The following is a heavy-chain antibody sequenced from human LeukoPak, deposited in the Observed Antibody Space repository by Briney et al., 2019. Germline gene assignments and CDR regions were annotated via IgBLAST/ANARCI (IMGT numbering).Heavy chain of an antibody. Sequence: SVKVSCKASGGTFSSYAISWVRQAPGQGLEWMGGIIPIFGTANYAQKFQGRVTITADESTSTAYMELSSLRSEDTAVYCCAQRFKGGLNWFDPWGQGTLVTVSS. V-gene: IGHV1-69*01. CDR3: AQRFKGGLNWFDP. D-gene: IGHD1-26*01. CDR2: IIPIFGTA. CDR1: GGTFSSYA. J-gene: IGHJ5*02.